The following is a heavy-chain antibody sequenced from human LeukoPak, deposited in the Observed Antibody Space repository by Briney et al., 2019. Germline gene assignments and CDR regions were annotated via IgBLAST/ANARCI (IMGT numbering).Heavy chain of an antibody. J-gene: IGHJ4*02. V-gene: IGHV3-48*03. D-gene: IGHD4-17*01. CDR2: ISATGGTI. Sequence: GGSLRLSCAASGFTFSGYAMNWVRQAPGKGLEWLSHISATGGTIYYADSVKGRFTVSRDNAKNSLYLQMNSLRAEDTAVYYCAKSDPYGDSLIESWGEGALVTVSS. CDR3: AKSDPYGDSLIES. CDR1: GFTFSGYA.